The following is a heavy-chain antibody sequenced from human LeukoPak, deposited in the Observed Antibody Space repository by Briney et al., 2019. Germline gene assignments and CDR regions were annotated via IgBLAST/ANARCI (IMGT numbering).Heavy chain of an antibody. D-gene: IGHD4/OR15-4a*01. CDR3: AREGPYGGYSDY. J-gene: IGHJ4*02. V-gene: IGHV3-30-3*01. Sequence: GGSLRLSCAASGFTFSSYAMHWVRQAPGKGVEWVAVISYDGSNKYYADSVKGRFTISRDNSKNTLYLQMNSLRAEDTAVYYCAREGPYGGYSDYWGQGTLVTVSS. CDR1: GFTFSSYA. CDR2: ISYDGSNK.